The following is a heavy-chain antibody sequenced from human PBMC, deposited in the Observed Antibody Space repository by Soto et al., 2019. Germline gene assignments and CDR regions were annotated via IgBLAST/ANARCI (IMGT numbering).Heavy chain of an antibody. CDR3: AREGYSSSSGSRGNWFDP. D-gene: IGHD6-6*01. J-gene: IGHJ5*02. CDR2: MNPNSGNS. Sequence: QVQLVQSGAEVKKPGASVKVSCKASGYTFTSYDINWVRQATGQGLEWMGWMNPNSGNSGYAQKFQGRVTMTRNTSISTAYMELSSLRSEDTAVYYCAREGYSSSSGSRGNWFDPWGQGTQVTVSS. V-gene: IGHV1-8*01. CDR1: GYTFTSYD.